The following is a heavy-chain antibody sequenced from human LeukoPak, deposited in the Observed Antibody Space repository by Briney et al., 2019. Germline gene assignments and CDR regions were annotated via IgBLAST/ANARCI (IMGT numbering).Heavy chain of an antibody. D-gene: IGHD3-22*01. V-gene: IGHV1-18*01. CDR2: ISAYNGNT. J-gene: IGHJ4*02. CDR1: GYTFTDYG. CDR3: ARHYYYDTSGYYKMDY. Sequence: ASVKVSCKASGYTFTDYGISWVRQAPGQGLEWMGWISAYNGNTNYAQNVQGRVTMTTDTSTSTAYMELRSLISDDTAVYYCARHYYYDTSGYYKMDYWGQGTLVTVSS.